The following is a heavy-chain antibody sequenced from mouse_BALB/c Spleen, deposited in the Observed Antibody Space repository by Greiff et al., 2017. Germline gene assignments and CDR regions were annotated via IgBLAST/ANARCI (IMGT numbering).Heavy chain of an antibody. D-gene: IGHD3-3*01. J-gene: IGHJ4*01. CDR3: ARGRAYDAMDY. CDR2: IWGDGST. Sequence: VKLVESGPGLVAPSQSLSITCTVSGFSFTSYGVHWVRQPPGKGLEWLGMIWGDGSTDYNSALKSRLSISKDNSKSQVVLKMNSLQTDDTARYYCARGRAYDAMDYWGQGTSATGSS. V-gene: IGHV2-6-7*01. CDR1: GFSFTSYG.